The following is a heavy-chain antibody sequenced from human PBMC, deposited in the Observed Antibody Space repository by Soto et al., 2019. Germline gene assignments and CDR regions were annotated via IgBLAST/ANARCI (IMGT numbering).Heavy chain of an antibody. CDR1: GGSINNFY. CDR3: ARSRYSSGWYSS. CDR2: ISYSGST. Sequence: TLSLTCTVSGGSINNFYWSWIRQPPGKGLECIGYISYSGSTNYNPSLKSRVIISVDTYKNQSSLELTSVTAADTAIYYCARSRYSSGWYSSW. D-gene: IGHD6-19*01. J-gene: IGHJ5*01. V-gene: IGHV4-59*01.